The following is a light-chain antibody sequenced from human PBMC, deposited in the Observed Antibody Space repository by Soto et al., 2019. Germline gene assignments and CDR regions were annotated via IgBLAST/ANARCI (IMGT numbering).Light chain of an antibody. CDR1: QDISSW. CDR2: ATS. CDR3: QQANSFPIT. J-gene: IGKJ5*01. Sequence: DIQMTQSPASVSASVGDRVTITCRASQDISSWLAWYQQKPGKAPKLLIYATSSLQSGVPSRFSGSGSGTDFTLTISSLQPEDFATYYCQQANSFPITFGQGTRLEIK. V-gene: IGKV1-12*01.